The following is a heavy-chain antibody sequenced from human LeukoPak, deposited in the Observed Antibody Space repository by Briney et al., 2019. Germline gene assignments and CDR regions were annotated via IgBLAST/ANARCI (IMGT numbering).Heavy chain of an antibody. J-gene: IGHJ4*02. V-gene: IGHV3-23*01. CDR2: IGDRGDIT. D-gene: IGHD5-12*01. Sequence: GGSLRLSCAASGFTVSSNYMSWVRQAPGKGLEWVSVIGDRGDITYYADSVKGRFTISRDTSTNTVFLQMNSLGLDDTAVYYCAKEWLQHTKRTDHWGQGTLVTVSS. CDR3: AKEWLQHTKRTDH. CDR1: GFTVSSNY.